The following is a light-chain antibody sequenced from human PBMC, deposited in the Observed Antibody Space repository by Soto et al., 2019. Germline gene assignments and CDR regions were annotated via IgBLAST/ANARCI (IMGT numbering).Light chain of an antibody. CDR2: DAS. J-gene: IGKJ2*01. CDR1: QSVSSY. V-gene: IGKV3-11*01. CDR3: QQRNNWPYT. Sequence: EIVLTQSPATLSLSPGERATLSCTASQSVSSYLAWYQQKPGQAPRLLIYDASNRATGIPARFRGSGTRTDFILTINSLEPEHFAVYYCQQRNNWPYTFGQGTKLEIK.